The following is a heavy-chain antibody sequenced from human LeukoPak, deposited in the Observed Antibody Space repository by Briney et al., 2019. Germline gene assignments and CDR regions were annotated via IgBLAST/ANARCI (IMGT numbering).Heavy chain of an antibody. D-gene: IGHD4-17*01. CDR3: AKEVLDYEIPYWYFDL. V-gene: IGHV3-23*01. CDR1: GFTFRSHA. J-gene: IGHJ2*01. Sequence: GGSLRLSCVGSGFTFRSHAMSWVRQAPEKGLEFVSGIYENGGTTYYADSVKGRFTISRDNSKNTLYLQLNSLRAGDTAVYYCAKEVLDYEIPYWYFDLWGRGTLVTVSS. CDR2: IYENGGTT.